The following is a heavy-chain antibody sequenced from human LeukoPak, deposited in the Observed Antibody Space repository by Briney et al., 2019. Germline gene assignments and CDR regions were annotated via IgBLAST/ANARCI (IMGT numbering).Heavy chain of an antibody. Sequence: SETLPLTCAVYGGSFSGYYWSWIRQPPGKGLEWIGEINHSGSTNYNPSLKSRVTISVGTSKNQFSLKLSSVTAADTAVYYCAREQTYYDILTGYHTNWFDPWGQGTLVTVSS. CDR3: AREQTYYDILTGYHTNWFDP. D-gene: IGHD3-9*01. V-gene: IGHV4-34*01. J-gene: IGHJ5*02. CDR2: INHSGST. CDR1: GGSFSGYY.